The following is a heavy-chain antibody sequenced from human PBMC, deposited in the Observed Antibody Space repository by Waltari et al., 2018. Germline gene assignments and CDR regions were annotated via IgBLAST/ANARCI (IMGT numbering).Heavy chain of an antibody. CDR3: ARDSEGNIVATKSDYYGMDV. Sequence: QVQLQESGPGLVKPSQTLSLTCTVSGGSISSGSYYWSWIRQPAGKGLEWIGRIYTSGSNNYHPSPKSRVTISVDTSKNQFSLKLSSVTAADTAVYYCARDSEGNIVATKSDYYGMDVWGQGTTVTVSS. CDR1: GGSISSGSYY. J-gene: IGHJ6*02. CDR2: IYTSGSN. V-gene: IGHV4-61*02. D-gene: IGHD5-12*01.